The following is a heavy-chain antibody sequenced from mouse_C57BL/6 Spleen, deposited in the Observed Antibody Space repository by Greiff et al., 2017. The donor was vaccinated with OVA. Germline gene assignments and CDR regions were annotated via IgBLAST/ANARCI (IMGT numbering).Heavy chain of an antibody. Sequence: EVQRVESGGGLVKPGGSLKLSCAASGFTFSSYAMSWVRQTPEKRLEWVATISDGGSYTYYPDNVKGRFTISRDNAKNNLYLQMSHLKSEDTAMYYCARDRTGSLDYWGQGTTLTVSS. CDR2: ISDGGSYT. CDR3: ARDRTGSLDY. CDR1: GFTFSSYA. D-gene: IGHD4-1*01. J-gene: IGHJ2*01. V-gene: IGHV5-4*01.